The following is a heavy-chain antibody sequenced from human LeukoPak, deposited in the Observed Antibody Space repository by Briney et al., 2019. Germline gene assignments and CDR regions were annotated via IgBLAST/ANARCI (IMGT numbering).Heavy chain of an antibody. CDR3: ASGELGSGPDSFDY. D-gene: IGHD2-15*01. V-gene: IGHV3-21*01. CDR2: ISSSSSYI. CDR1: GFTFSSYS. J-gene: IGHJ4*02. Sequence: GGSLRLSCAASGFTFSSYSMNWVRQAPGKGLEWVSSISSSSSYIYYADSVKGRFTFSRDNAKNSLYLQMNSLRAEDTAVYYCASGELGSGPDSFDYWGQGTLVTVSS.